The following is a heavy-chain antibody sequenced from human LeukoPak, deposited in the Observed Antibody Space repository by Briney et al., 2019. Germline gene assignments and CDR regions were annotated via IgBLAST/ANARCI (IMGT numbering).Heavy chain of an antibody. CDR3: ARAGGRVGQSLDFDY. D-gene: IGHD4-23*01. CDR2: INHSGSA. Sequence: PSETLSLTCAVYGGPFSGYYWSWIRQPPGKGLEWIGEINHSGSANYNPSLQSRVTISIETSKNHFSLKVSSVTAADTAMYFCARAGGRVGQSLDFDYWGQGVLVTVSP. CDR1: GGPFSGYY. V-gene: IGHV4-34*01. J-gene: IGHJ4*02.